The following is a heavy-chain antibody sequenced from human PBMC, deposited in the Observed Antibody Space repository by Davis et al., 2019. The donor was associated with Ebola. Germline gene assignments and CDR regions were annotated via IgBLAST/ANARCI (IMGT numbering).Heavy chain of an antibody. Sequence: PSETLSLTCTVSGGSISSGDYYWSWIRQPPGKGLEWIGYIYCSGSTYYNPSLKSRVTISVDTSKNQFSLKLSSVTAADTAVYYCAREGGMATRPIDYWGQGTLVTVSS. CDR3: AREGGMATRPIDY. CDR1: GGSISSGDYY. D-gene: IGHD5-24*01. CDR2: IYCSGST. J-gene: IGHJ4*02. V-gene: IGHV4-30-4*01.